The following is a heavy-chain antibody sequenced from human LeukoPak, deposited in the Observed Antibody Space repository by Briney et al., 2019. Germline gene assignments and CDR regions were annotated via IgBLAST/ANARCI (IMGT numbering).Heavy chain of an antibody. CDR3: ARDHYDILTLDRWFDP. CDR2: INPNSGGT. D-gene: IGHD3-9*01. CDR1: GGTFSSYA. J-gene: IGHJ5*02. Sequence: GASVKVSCKASGGTFSSYAISWVRQAPGQGLEWMGWINPNSGGTNYAQKFQGWVTMTRDTSISTAYMELSGLRSDDTAVYYCARDHYDILTLDRWFDPWGQGTLVTVSS. V-gene: IGHV1-2*04.